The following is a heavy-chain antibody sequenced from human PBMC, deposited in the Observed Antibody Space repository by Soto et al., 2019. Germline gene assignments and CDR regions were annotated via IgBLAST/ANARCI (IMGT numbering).Heavy chain of an antibody. CDR1: RFSVIGYY. CDR3: ARGPYCGSDCYFAF. Sequence: FGTLSLTCTIARFSVIGYYWSWIVQPAGRGLEWIGRIYSSGTTNYNPSLKSRVTMSVDTSENQFSLKLSSVTATDTAVYYCARGPYCGSDCYFAFWGQGTLVTVS. V-gene: IGHV4-4*07. D-gene: IGHD2-21*02. CDR2: IYSSGTT. J-gene: IGHJ4*02.